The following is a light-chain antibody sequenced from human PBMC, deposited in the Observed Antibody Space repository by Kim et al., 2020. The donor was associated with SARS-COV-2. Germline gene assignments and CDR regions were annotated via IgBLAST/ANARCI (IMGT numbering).Light chain of an antibody. CDR2: AAS. J-gene: IGKJ4*01. CDR3: QQSDSTPLT. V-gene: IGKV1-39*01. Sequence: DIQITQSPSSLSASVGDRVTITCRTSQAINSYLNWYQQKPGKAPKLLIYAASRLQTGVPSRFSGSGSGTHFTLTISSLQLEDFATYYCQQSDSTPLTFGGGTKVDIK. CDR1: QAINSY.